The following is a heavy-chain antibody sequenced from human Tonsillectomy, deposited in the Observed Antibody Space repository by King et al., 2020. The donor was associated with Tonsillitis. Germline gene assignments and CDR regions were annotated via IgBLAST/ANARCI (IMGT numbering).Heavy chain of an antibody. V-gene: IGHV4-59*01. CDR3: ARARGPYYFDY. Sequence: QLQESGPGLVKPSETLSLTCTVSGGSISSYYWSWIRQPPGKGLEWIGYIYYTGSTKYNPSLKSRVTVSVDTAKNQFSLKLSSVTAADTAVYYCARARGPYYFDYWGQGTLVTVSS. CDR2: IYYTGST. CDR1: GGSISSYY. J-gene: IGHJ4*02.